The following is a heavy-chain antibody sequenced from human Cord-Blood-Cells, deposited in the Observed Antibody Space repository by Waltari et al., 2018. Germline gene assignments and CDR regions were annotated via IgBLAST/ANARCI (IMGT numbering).Heavy chain of an antibody. CDR2: IYHSGST. CDR1: GYSISSGSY. Sequence: QVQLQESGPGLVKPSETLSLTCAVSGYSISSGSYWGWIRQPPGQGMEWIGSIYHSGSTCYNPSLKSRVTISVDTSKNQFSLKLSSVTAADTAVYYCASAPGYSSSWPSYWYFDLWGRGTLVTVSS. J-gene: IGHJ2*01. CDR3: ASAPGYSSSWPSYWYFDL. V-gene: IGHV4-38-2*01. D-gene: IGHD6-13*01.